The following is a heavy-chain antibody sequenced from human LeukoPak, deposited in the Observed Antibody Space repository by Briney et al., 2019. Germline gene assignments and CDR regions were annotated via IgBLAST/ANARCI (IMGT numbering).Heavy chain of an antibody. CDR1: GFTFSNYA. Sequence: QPGGSLRLSCAASGFTFSNYAMSWVRQAPGKGLEWVSSISGYGGDTYYTDSVKGRSTISRDNSKNTLYLQMNSLRAENTAIYYCAKVASNSGKGGAFDIWGQGTMVTVSS. CDR2: ISGYGGDT. V-gene: IGHV3-23*01. CDR3: AKVASNSGKGGAFDI. D-gene: IGHD6-19*01. J-gene: IGHJ3*02.